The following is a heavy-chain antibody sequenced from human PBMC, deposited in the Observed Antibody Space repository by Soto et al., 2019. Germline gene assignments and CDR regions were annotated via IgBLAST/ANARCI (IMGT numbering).Heavy chain of an antibody. CDR3: AKGGRQWLVTSDFNY. V-gene: IGHV3-30*18. Sequence: VQLVESGGGVVQPGRSLRLSCAASGFTFSDYAMHWVRQAPGKGLEWVAVVSHDGGNTHYADSVKGRFTISRDSSKNTVSLEMTSLRAEDKAVYYCAKGGRQWLVTSDFNYWGQGALVTVSS. D-gene: IGHD6-19*01. CDR1: GFTFSDYA. CDR2: VSHDGGNT. J-gene: IGHJ4*02.